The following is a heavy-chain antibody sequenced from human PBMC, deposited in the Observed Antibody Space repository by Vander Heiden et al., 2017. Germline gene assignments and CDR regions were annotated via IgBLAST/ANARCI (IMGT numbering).Heavy chain of an antibody. Sequence: EVQLVASGGGLVQPGGSLRLSCTASAFTFRSYDMHWVRQATGKRLGWVAAIGTVGDTYYPGSVKGRFTISRENAKNSLYLQMNSLRAGDTAVYYCARDRGRGAFDIWGQGTMVTVSS. CDR1: AFTFRSYD. J-gene: IGHJ3*02. D-gene: IGHD3-10*01. CDR3: ARDRGRGAFDI. V-gene: IGHV3-13*01. CDR2: IGTVGDT.